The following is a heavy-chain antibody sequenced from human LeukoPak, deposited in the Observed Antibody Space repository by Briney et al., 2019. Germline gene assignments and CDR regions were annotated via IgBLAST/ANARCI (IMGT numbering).Heavy chain of an antibody. J-gene: IGHJ5*02. CDR3: ARGRDYYYDRSGYFNWFDP. D-gene: IGHD3-22*01. CDR2: IYHSGST. V-gene: IGHV4-4*02. CDR1: GGSISTTNW. Sequence: SETLSLTCAVSGGSISTTNWWSWVRQPPGKGLEWSGDIYHSGSTHYNPSLKSRVTISIDKSKNQFSLKLSSATAADTAVYYCARGRDYYYDRSGYFNWFDPWGQGTLVTVSS.